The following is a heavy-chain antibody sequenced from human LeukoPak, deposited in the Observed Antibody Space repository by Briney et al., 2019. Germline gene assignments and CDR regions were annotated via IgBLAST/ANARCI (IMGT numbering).Heavy chain of an antibody. D-gene: IGHD6-13*01. Sequence: ASVTVSCKASGYTFTGYYMHWVRQAPGQGLEWMGWINPNSGGTNYAQKFQGRVTMTRDTSISTAYMELSRLRSDDTAVYYCAREGLAAAGTNYYYYMDVWGKGTTVTVSS. V-gene: IGHV1-2*02. CDR2: INPNSGGT. J-gene: IGHJ6*03. CDR3: AREGLAAAGTNYYYYMDV. CDR1: GYTFTGYY.